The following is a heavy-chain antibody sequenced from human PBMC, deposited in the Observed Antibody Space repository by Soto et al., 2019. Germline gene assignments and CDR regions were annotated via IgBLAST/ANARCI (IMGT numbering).Heavy chain of an antibody. J-gene: IGHJ6*02. Sequence: QVQLVQSGAEVKKPGASVKISCKSAGYTFTDYYIHWVRQAPGQGLAWMAISDPTSDSTRSAQKFQSGVTLTSDTSTITFYMELSRLRSEDTGIYYCARDVVALRGLIRLFQHYNHEMDVCGQGTAVTVSS. CDR2: SDPTSDST. D-gene: IGHD3-16*01. CDR3: ARDVVALRGLIRLFQHYNHEMDV. V-gene: IGHV1-46*01. CDR1: GYTFTDYY.